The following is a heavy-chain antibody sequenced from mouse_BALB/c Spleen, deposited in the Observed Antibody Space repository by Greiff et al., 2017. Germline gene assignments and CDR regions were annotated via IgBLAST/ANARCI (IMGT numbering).Heavy chain of an antibody. CDR2: ISYDGSN. CDR1: GYSITSGYY. J-gene: IGHJ2*01. CDR3: ARGGLYYDYDGGRFDY. V-gene: IGHV3-6*02. Sequence: EVQVVESGPGLVKPSQSLSLTCSVTGYSITSGYYWNWIRQFPGNKLEWMGYISYDGSNNYNPSLKNRISITRDTSKNQFFLKLNSVTTEDTATYYCARGGLYYDYDGGRFDYWGQGTTLTVSS. D-gene: IGHD2-4*01.